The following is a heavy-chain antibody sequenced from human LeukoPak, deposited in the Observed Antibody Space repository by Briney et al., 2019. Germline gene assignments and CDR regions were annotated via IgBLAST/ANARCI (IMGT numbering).Heavy chain of an antibody. V-gene: IGHV4-59*12. D-gene: IGHD3-16*02. CDR2: IYYSGST. CDR1: GGSISSYY. Sequence: PSETLSLTCTVSGGSISSYYWSWIRQPPGKGLEWIGYIYYSGSTNYNPSLKSRVTISVDTSKNQFSLKLSSVTAADTAVYYCARGAMITFGGVIPRPYYFDYWGQGTLVTVSS. CDR3: ARGAMITFGGVIPRPYYFDY. J-gene: IGHJ4*02.